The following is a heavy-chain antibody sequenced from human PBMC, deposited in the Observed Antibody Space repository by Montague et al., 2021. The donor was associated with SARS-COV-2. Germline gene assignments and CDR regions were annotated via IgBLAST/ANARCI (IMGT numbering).Heavy chain of an antibody. J-gene: IGHJ6*02. CDR1: GFTFDDYT. CDR2: ISWDGGSA. D-gene: IGHD3-3*01. CDR3: AKDISPKEWLLFRYYYGMDV. Sequence: SLRLSCAASGFTFDDYTMHWVRQAPGKGLEWVSLISWDGGSAYYADSVKGRFTISRDNSKNSLYLQMNCLRTEDTALYYCAKDISPKEWLLFRYYYGMDVWGQGTTVTVSS. V-gene: IGHV3-43*01.